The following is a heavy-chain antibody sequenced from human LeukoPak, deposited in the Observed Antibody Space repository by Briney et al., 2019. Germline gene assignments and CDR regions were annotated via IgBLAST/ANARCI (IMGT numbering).Heavy chain of an antibody. Sequence: GASVKVSCKASGYTFTGYYMHWVRQAPGQGLEWMGGIIPIFGTANYAQKFQGRVTITADESTSTAYMELSSLRSEDTAVYYCARDRGSSWYFRVGVTSEYWYFDLWGRGTLVTVSS. D-gene: IGHD6-13*01. CDR2: IIPIFGTA. CDR3: ARDRGSSWYFRVGVTSEYWYFDL. J-gene: IGHJ2*01. V-gene: IGHV1-69*13. CDR1: GYTFTGYY.